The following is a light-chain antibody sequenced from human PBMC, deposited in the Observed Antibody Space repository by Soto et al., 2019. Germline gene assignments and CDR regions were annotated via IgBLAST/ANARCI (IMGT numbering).Light chain of an antibody. J-gene: IGKJ4*01. CDR2: DAS. Sequence: DIQMTQSPSSLSASVGDSVTITCQASQDIATYLNWYQQKIGEAPKVLIYDASNLQTGDPPRFSGRGYRSVFTFATSHLQPEDTATYFCQQYDTVTEVTLGGATKVDIE. CDR3: QQYDTVTEVT. V-gene: IGKV1-33*01. CDR1: QDIATY.